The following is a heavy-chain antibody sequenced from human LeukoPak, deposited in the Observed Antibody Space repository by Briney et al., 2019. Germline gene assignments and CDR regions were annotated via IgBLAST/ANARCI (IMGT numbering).Heavy chain of an antibody. J-gene: IGHJ4*02. CDR1: GFTFSNYA. CDR2: ITGSGGNT. CDR3: AKSSHYSGYDWGYDY. V-gene: IGHV3-23*01. Sequence: GGSLRLSCAASGFTFSNYAMTWVRQAPGKGLEWVSGITGSGGNTYHTDSVKGRFTISRDNSKNTLYLQMNSLRAEDTAVYYCAKSSHYSGYDWGYDYWGQGTLVTVSS. D-gene: IGHD5-12*01.